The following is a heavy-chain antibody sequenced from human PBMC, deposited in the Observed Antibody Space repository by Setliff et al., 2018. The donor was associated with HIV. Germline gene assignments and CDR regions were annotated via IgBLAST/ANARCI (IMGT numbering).Heavy chain of an antibody. CDR1: GFTFGDFG. CDR2: ISWNSGVI. D-gene: IGHD2-21*02. J-gene: IGHJ4*02. V-gene: IGHV3-9*03. Sequence: AGGSLRLSCAASGFTFGDFGFHWVRQVPGKGLEWVSGISWNSGVIGYADSVKGRFTISRDNAKDSVSLQMNNLRAEDMALYYCTKGGGDNYGSLYFDFWGQGTLVTVSS. CDR3: TKGGGDNYGSLYFDF.